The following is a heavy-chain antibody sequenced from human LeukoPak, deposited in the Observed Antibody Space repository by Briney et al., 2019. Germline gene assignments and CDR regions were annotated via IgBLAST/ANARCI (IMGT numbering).Heavy chain of an antibody. D-gene: IGHD2-2*01. V-gene: IGHV4-39*01. J-gene: IGHJ4*02. Sequence: PSETLSLTCTVSGGSISSSSYYWGWIRQPPGKGLEWIGSIYYSGSTYYNPSLKSRVTISVDTSKNQFSLKLSSVTAADTAVYYCARSTLFVLVPAAWGQGTLVTVSS. CDR2: IYYSGST. CDR1: GGSISSSSYY. CDR3: ARSTLFVLVPAA.